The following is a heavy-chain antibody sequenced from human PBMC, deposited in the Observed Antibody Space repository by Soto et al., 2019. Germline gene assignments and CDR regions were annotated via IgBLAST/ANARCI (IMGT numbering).Heavy chain of an antibody. J-gene: IGHJ3*02. Sequence: GGSLRLSCSASGFIFSSHWMHWVRQAPGKGLVWVSHMNSDGSSTSYADSVKGRFTISRDNSKNTVYLQMNSLRDEDTAVYYCARATSGSFDALDMWGQGTMVTVSS. D-gene: IGHD1-26*01. V-gene: IGHV3-74*01. CDR2: MNSDGSST. CDR3: ARATSGSFDALDM. CDR1: GFIFSSHW.